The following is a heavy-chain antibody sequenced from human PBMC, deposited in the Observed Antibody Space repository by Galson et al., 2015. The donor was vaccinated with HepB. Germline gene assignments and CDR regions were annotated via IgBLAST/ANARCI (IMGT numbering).Heavy chain of an antibody. V-gene: IGHV3-23*01. CDR1: GFTFSSYA. J-gene: IGHJ4*02. CDR2: ISGSGGST. CDR3: AKRWGSLDTFFDY. Sequence: SLRLSCAASGFTFSSYAMSWVRQAPGKGLEWVSAISGSGGSTYYADSVKGRFTISRDNSKNTLYLQMNSLRAEDTAVYYCAKRWGSLDTFFDYWGQGTLVTVSS. D-gene: IGHD3-16*01.